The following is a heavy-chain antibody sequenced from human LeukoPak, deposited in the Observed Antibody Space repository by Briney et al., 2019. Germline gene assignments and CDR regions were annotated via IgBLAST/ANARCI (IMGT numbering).Heavy chain of an antibody. V-gene: IGHV1-69*06. D-gene: IGHD3-10*01. CDR3: ARDGPRITMVRGEAPDY. CDR2: IIPIFGTA. CDR1: GGTFSSYA. Sequence: SVKVSCKASGGTFSSYAISWVRQAPGQGLEWMGGIIPIFGTANYAQKFQGRVTITADKSTSTAYMELSSLRSDDTAVYYCARDGPRITMVRGEAPDYWGQGTLVTVSS. J-gene: IGHJ4*02.